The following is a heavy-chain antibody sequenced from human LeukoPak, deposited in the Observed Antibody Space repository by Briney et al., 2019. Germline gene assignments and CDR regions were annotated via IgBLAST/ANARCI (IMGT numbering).Heavy chain of an antibody. V-gene: IGHV3-23*01. D-gene: IGHD3-10*01. CDR1: GFTFSTFA. CDR2: ISNSGRSS. CDR3: ATGGVIITNFDC. J-gene: IGHJ4*02. Sequence: GGSLRLSCAASGFTFSTFAMSWVRQAPGKGLEWISGISNSGRSSYYADSVKGRFTISRDNSKNTLYLQMNSLRAEDTAVYYCATGGVIITNFDCWGQGTLVTVSS.